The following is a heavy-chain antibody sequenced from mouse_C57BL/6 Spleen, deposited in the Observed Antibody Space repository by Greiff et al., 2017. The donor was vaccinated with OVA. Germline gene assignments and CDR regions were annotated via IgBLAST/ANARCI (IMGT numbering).Heavy chain of an antibody. CDR3: TRGWGWDWYCDV. Sequence: VQLQQSGAELVRPGASVKLSCTASGFNIKDDYLHWVKQRPEQGLEWIGWIDPENGDTEYASKFQGKATITADTSSNTAYLQLSSLTSEDTAVYYCTRGWGWDWYCDVWGTGTTVTVSS. V-gene: IGHV14-4*01. CDR2: IDPENGDT. J-gene: IGHJ1*03. CDR1: GFNIKDDY. D-gene: IGHD3-3*01.